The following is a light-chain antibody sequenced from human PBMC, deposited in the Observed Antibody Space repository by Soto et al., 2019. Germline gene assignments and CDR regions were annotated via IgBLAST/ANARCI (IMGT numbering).Light chain of an antibody. Sequence: QSALTQPASVSGSPGQSITISCTGTSSDVGGYNYVSWYQQHPGNAPKLMIYEDRNRPSGVSNRFSGSKSGNTASLTISGLQAEDEADYYCSAYTSSSTSVFGTGTKLTVL. CDR2: EDR. CDR3: SAYTSSSTSV. V-gene: IGLV2-14*01. CDR1: SSDVGGYNY. J-gene: IGLJ1*01.